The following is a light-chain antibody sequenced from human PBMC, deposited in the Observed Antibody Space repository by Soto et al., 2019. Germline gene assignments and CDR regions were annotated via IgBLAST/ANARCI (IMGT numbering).Light chain of an antibody. CDR3: HQLNSNPLP. V-gene: IGKV1-9*01. CDR1: QDMNTY. Sequence: DIQFTQSPSVLSASVGDRVTITCRASQDMNTYIAWYQHTPGKAPKLLIYGASTLQSGVPARFSGSESGAVFTLRISSPQPDDFATYYSHQLNSNPLPFGGG. J-gene: IGKJ4*01. CDR2: GAS.